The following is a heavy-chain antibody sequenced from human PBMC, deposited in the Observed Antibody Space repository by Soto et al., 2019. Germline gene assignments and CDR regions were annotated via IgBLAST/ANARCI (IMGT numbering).Heavy chain of an antibody. Sequence: PSETLSLTCAVYGGSLSGYYWSWIRQPPGKGLEWIGEINHSGSTNYNPSLKSRVTISVDTSKNQFSLKLSSVTAADTAVYYCARVHYDFWSGYQYYFDYWGQGTLVTVSS. CDR1: GGSLSGYY. D-gene: IGHD3-3*01. CDR3: ARVHYDFWSGYQYYFDY. CDR2: INHSGST. V-gene: IGHV4-34*01. J-gene: IGHJ4*02.